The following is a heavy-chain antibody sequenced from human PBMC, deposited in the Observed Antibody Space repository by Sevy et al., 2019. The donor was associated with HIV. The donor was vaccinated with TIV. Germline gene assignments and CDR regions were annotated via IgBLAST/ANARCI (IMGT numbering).Heavy chain of an antibody. Sequence: GESLKISCKGSGYSFTSYWIGWVRQMPGKGLEWMGIIYPGDSDTRYSPSFQDQVTISADKSISTAYLQWSSLKASDTAMYYCARVDTAMVYGSYYYYGMDVWGQGTTVTVSS. CDR1: GYSFTSYW. V-gene: IGHV5-51*01. D-gene: IGHD5-18*01. CDR2: IYPGDSDT. J-gene: IGHJ6*02. CDR3: ARVDTAMVYGSYYYYGMDV.